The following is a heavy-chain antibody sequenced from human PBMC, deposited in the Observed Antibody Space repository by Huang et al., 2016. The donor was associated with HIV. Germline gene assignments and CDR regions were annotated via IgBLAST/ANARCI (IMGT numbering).Heavy chain of an antibody. CDR1: GFTFSKYW. CDR3: GRDRTNLYDSIGYLGDIDY. CDR2: INKDGREK. J-gene: IGHJ4*02. D-gene: IGHD3-22*01. Sequence: EVQVVESGGGSVQPGGSLRLSCAASGFTFSKYWMTWVRQVPGKGMKWVATINKDGREKYYVDSVKGRFTMSRDNTKNSVHVQMNSLRGEDSAVYYCGRDRTNLYDSIGYLGDIDYWGLGTLVTVSS. V-gene: IGHV3-7*01.